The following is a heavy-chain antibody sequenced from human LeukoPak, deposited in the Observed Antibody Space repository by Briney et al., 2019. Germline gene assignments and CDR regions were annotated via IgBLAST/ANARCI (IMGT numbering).Heavy chain of an antibody. CDR2: ISSNGGGT. V-gene: IGHV3-64D*06. CDR3: VKGGLAYATRYYFDY. J-gene: IGHJ4*02. Sequence: GESLRLSFSASGFTFSSYAMHWVRQAPGKGLEYVSAISSNGGGTYYADSVKGRFTISRDNSKNTLYLQMSSLRAEDTAVYYCVKGGLAYATRYYFDYWGQGTLVTVSS. CDR1: GFTFSSYA.